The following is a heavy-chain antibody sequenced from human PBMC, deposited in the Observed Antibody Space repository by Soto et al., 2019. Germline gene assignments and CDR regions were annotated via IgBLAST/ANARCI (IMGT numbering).Heavy chain of an antibody. D-gene: IGHD3-3*01. CDR3: ASTDFWSGYYIYYYYGMDV. CDR1: VGTFSSYA. Sequence: GASVKVSCKASVGTFSSYAISWVRQTPGQRLEWMGGIIPIFGTANYAQKFQGRVTITADESTSTAYMELSSLRSEDTAVYYCASTDFWSGYYIYYYYGMDVWGQGTTVTVSS. CDR2: IIPIFGTA. J-gene: IGHJ6*02. V-gene: IGHV1-69*13.